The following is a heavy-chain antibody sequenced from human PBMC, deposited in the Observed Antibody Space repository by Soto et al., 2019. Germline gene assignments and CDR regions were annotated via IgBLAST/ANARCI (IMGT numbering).Heavy chain of an antibody. J-gene: IGHJ3*02. CDR1: GGSISSSNW. CDR3: ARAALLWLSAFDI. V-gene: IGHV4-4*02. D-gene: IGHD5-18*01. CDR2: IYHGEST. Sequence: PSETLSLTCAVSGGSISSSNWWCWVRQPPGKGLEWFGEIYHGESTNYNPSLKSRVTISVDKPKNPFTLKLSSVTAADTAVYYCARAALLWLSAFDIWGQGTMVTVSS.